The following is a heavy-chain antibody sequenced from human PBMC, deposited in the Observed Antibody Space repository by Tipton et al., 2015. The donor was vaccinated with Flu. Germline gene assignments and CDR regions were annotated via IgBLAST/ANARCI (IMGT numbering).Heavy chain of an antibody. D-gene: IGHD6-19*01. CDR1: GYSISSGYY. CDR2: ISHTGTT. CDR3: ARDRWEYASGFDP. Sequence: TLSLTCAVSGYSISSGYYWGWIRQPPGKGLEWIGSISHTGTTNYNPSLRSQVTISVDTSKNQFSLRLTSVTAADTAVYYCARDRWEYASGFDPWGQGTPVTVSP. V-gene: IGHV4-38-2*02. J-gene: IGHJ5*02.